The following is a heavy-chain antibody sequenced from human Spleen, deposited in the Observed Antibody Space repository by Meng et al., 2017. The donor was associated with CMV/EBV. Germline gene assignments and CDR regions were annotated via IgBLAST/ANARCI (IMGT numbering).Heavy chain of an antibody. CDR1: GGSISSSNW. Sequence: SETLSLTCAVSGGSISSSNWWSWVRQPPGKGLEWIGEIYHSGSTNYNPSLKSRVTISVDKSKNQFSLKLSSVTAADTAVYYCATKDYDSSSFVDYWGQGTLVTVSS. D-gene: IGHD3-22*01. J-gene: IGHJ4*02. CDR3: ATKDYDSSSFVDY. CDR2: IYHSGST. V-gene: IGHV4-4*02.